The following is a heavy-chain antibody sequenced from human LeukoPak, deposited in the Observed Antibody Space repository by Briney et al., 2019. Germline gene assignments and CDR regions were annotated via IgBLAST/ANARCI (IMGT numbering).Heavy chain of an antibody. V-gene: IGHV4-34*01. Sequence: SETLSLTCAVYGGSFSGYYRSWIRQPPGKGLEWIGEINHSGSTNYNPSLKSRVTISVDTSKNQFSLKLSSVTAADTAVYYCARGHGRITIFGVVNRPFDYWGQGTLVTVSS. CDR2: INHSGST. D-gene: IGHD3-3*01. J-gene: IGHJ4*02. CDR1: GGSFSGYY. CDR3: ARGHGRITIFGVVNRPFDY.